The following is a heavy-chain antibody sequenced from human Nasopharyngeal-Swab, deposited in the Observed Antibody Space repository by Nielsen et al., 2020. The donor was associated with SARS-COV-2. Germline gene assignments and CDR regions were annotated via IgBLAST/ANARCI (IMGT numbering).Heavy chain of an antibody. CDR3: AGDSPYSSSWYTDAFDI. CDR1: GYTFTGYY. J-gene: IGHJ3*02. V-gene: IGHV1-2*06. Sequence: ASVKVSCKASGYTFTGYYMHWVRQAPGQGLEWMGRINPNSGGTNYAQKFQGRVTMTRDTSISTAYMELSRLRSDDTAVYYCAGDSPYSSSWYTDAFDIWGQGTMVTVSS. D-gene: IGHD6-13*01. CDR2: INPNSGGT.